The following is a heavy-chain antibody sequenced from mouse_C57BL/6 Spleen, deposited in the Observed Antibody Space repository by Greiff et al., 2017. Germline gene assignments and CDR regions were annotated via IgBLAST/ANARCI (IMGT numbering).Heavy chain of an antibody. CDR1: GYAFSSYW. D-gene: IGHD1-1*01. V-gene: IGHV1-80*01. CDR3: ARSTAVGADGY. CDR2: IYPGDGDT. J-gene: IGHJ2*01. Sequence: QVQLKQSGAELVKPGASVKISCKASGYAFSSYWMNWVKQRPGKGLEWIGQIYPGDGDTNYNGKFKGKATLTADKSSSTAYMQLSSLTSEDSAVYFCARSTAVGADGYWGQGTTLTVSS.